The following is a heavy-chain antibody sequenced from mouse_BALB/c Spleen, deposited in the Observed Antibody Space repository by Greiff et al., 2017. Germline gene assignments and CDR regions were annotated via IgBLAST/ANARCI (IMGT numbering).Heavy chain of an antibody. V-gene: IGHV5-17*02. CDR1: GFTFSSFG. CDR2: ISSGSSTI. Sequence: EVQVVESGGGLVQPGGSLKLSCAASGFTFSSFGMHWVRQAPEKGLEWVAYISSGSSTIYYADNVKGRFTISRDNPKNTLFLQMTSLRSEDTAMYYCASPRGPGYAMDYWGQGTSVTVSS. CDR3: ASPRGPGYAMDY. J-gene: IGHJ4*01.